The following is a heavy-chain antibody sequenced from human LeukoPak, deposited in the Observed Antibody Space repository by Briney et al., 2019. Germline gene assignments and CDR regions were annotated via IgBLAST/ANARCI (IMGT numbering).Heavy chain of an antibody. V-gene: IGHV4-34*01. J-gene: IGHJ4*02. CDR2: INHSGTT. Sequence: PSETLSLTCAVYGGSFSDHYWNWIRQPPGKGLEWIGEINHSGTTYYNASLKSRVTISVDTSKNHFSLKLNSMTAADTAVYYCARKASHFSYGLRAIDYWGQGNLVTVSS. CDR3: ARKASHFSYGLRAIDY. D-gene: IGHD5-18*01. CDR1: GGSFSDHY.